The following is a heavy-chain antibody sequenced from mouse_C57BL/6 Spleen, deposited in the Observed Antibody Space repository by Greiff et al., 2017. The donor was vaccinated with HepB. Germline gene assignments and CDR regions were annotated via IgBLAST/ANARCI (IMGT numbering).Heavy chain of an antibody. CDR1: GFSLTSYA. D-gene: IGHD1-1*01. CDR3: ARRYGSSSHWYFDV. V-gene: IGHV2-9-1*01. J-gene: IGHJ1*03. Sequence: VQLQQSGPGLVAPSQSLSITCTVSGFSLTSYAISWVRQPPGKGLEWLGVIWTGGGTNYNSALISRLSISKDNSKSQVFLKMNSLQTDDTARYYCARRYGSSSHWYFDVWGTGTTVTVSS. CDR2: IWTGGGT.